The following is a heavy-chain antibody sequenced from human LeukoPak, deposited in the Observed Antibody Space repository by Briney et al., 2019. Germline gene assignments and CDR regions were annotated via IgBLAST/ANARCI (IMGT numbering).Heavy chain of an antibody. Sequence: GGSLRLSCAASGFTFSSYAMSWVRQAPGKGLEWVSAISGGGSSTYYADSVKGRFTISRDNSKNTLYLQMNSLRAEDTAVYYCARDGYYYDSSGYLDYWGQGTLVTVSS. J-gene: IGHJ4*02. V-gene: IGHV3-23*01. D-gene: IGHD3-22*01. CDR2: ISGGGSST. CDR3: ARDGYYYDSSGYLDY. CDR1: GFTFSSYA.